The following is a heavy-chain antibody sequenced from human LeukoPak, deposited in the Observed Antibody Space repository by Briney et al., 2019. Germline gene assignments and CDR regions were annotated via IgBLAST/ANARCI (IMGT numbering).Heavy chain of an antibody. CDR2: ISSSGSTI. V-gene: IGHV3-48*03. J-gene: IGHJ6*02. CDR3: ARVGYGDYYYYGMDV. Sequence: GGSLRLSCAASGXTFSSYEMNWVRQAPGKGLEWVSYISSSGSTIYYADSVKGRFTISRDNAKNSLYLQMNSLRAEDTAVYYCARVGYGDYYYYGMDVWGQGTTVTVSS. D-gene: IGHD4-17*01. CDR1: GXTFSSYE.